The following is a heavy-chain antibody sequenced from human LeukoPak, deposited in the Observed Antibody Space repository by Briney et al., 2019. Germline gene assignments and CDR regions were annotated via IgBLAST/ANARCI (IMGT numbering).Heavy chain of an antibody. V-gene: IGHV4-39*07. CDR1: GGSISSGSYY. D-gene: IGHD3-16*02. Sequence: PSETLSLTCTVSGGSISSGSYYWSWIRQPPGKGLEWIGSIYHSGSTYYNPSLKSRVTISVDTSKNQFSLKLSSVTAADTAVYYCARDLGPDYDYVWGSYRPYYFDYWGQGTLVTVSS. J-gene: IGHJ4*02. CDR3: ARDLGPDYDYVWGSYRPYYFDY. CDR2: IYHSGST.